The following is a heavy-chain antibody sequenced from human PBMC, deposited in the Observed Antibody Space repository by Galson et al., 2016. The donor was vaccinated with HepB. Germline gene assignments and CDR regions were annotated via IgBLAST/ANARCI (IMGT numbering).Heavy chain of an antibody. J-gene: IGHJ5*02. Sequence: SETLSLTCAVYGESFSSYYWSWIRQPPGKGLEWIGEINHSGSTNYNPSLKSRVTISVDTSKNQFSLKVSSVTAADTAVYYCAREEERQLLRRFDPWGQGTLVTVSS. D-gene: IGHD6-13*01. V-gene: IGHV4-34*01. CDR2: INHSGST. CDR1: GESFSSYY. CDR3: AREEERQLLRRFDP.